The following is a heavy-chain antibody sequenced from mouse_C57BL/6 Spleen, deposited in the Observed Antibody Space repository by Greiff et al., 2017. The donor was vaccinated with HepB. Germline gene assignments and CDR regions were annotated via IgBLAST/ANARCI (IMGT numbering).Heavy chain of an antibody. CDR1: GYSFTGYY. CDR2: INPSTGGT. Sequence: VQLKQSGPELVKPGASVKISCKASGYSFTGYYMNWVKQSPEKSLEWIGEINPSTGGTTYNQKFKAKATLTVDKSSSTAYMQLKSLTSEDSAVYYCARTMGNYVSWFAYWGQGTLVTVSA. V-gene: IGHV1-42*01. D-gene: IGHD2-1*01. CDR3: ARTMGNYVSWFAY. J-gene: IGHJ3*01.